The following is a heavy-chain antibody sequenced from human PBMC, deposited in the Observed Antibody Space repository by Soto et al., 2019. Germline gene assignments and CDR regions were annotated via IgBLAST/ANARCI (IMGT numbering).Heavy chain of an antibody. D-gene: IGHD4-4*01. J-gene: IGHJ6*03. CDR1: GYTFNTYG. CDR2: ISIHNGNT. V-gene: IGHV1-18*04. Sequence: QAQLLQSGGELKKSGASVKVSCKASGYTFNTYGISWVRQAPGQGLEWMAWISIHNGNTNFAQKFQGRVTLTTDTSTSTANMELRSLSSDDTAVYYCARMTTVDISHYYMDVWGKGTKVTVSS. CDR3: ARMTTVDISHYYMDV.